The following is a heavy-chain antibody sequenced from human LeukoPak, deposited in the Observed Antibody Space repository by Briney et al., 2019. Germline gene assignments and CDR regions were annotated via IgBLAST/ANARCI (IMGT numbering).Heavy chain of an antibody. CDR1: GGSISSYY. Sequence: SETLSLTCTVSGGSISSYYWSWIRQPAGKGLEWIGRIYTSGSTNYNPSLKSRLTISVDTSKSHFSLKLTSVTAADTAVYYCARLVIAVAGSSYYYYGMDVWGQGTTVTVSS. J-gene: IGHJ6*02. CDR3: ARLVIAVAGSSYYYYGMDV. CDR2: IYTSGST. D-gene: IGHD6-19*01. V-gene: IGHV4-4*07.